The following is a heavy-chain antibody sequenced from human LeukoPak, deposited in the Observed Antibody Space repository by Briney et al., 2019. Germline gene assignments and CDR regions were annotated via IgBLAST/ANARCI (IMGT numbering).Heavy chain of an antibody. D-gene: IGHD3-22*01. CDR2: IYTSGST. V-gene: IGHV4-4*08. Sequence: SETLSLTCTVSGGSISSYYWSWIRQPPGKGLEWIGRIYTSGSTTYNPSLKSRVTISGDTSENQFSLRLSSVTAAGTAVYYCARASYSYDISGWVPFDYWGQGTLVTVSS. J-gene: IGHJ4*02. CDR3: ARASYSYDISGWVPFDY. CDR1: GGSISSYY.